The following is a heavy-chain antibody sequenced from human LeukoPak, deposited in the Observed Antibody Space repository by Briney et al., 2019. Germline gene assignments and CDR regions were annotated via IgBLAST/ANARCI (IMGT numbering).Heavy chain of an antibody. J-gene: IGHJ6*03. CDR3: ARGCSSTSCYRRYYYMDV. CDR1: GYTFTGYY. V-gene: IGHV1-2*02. Sequence: ASVKVSCKASGYTFTGYYMHWVRQAPGQGLEWMGWMNPNSGGTNYAQKFQGRVTMTRDTSTSTAYMELSRLRSDDTAVYYCARGCSSTSCYRRYYYMDVWGKGTTVTVSS. CDR2: MNPNSGGT. D-gene: IGHD2-2*02.